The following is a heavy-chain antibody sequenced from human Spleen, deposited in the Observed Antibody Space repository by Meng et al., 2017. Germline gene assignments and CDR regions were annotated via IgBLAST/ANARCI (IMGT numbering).Heavy chain of an antibody. CDR2: IYYSGST. CDR1: GGSISSSSYY. Sequence: PVLWKPCESTPHSCTVSGGSISSSSYYWGLIRQPPGKGLEWIGSIYYSGSTYYNPSLKSRVTISVDTSKNQFSLKLSSVTAADTAVYYCAREAYGYVYWGQGTLVTVSS. V-gene: IGHV4-39*07. J-gene: IGHJ4*02. D-gene: IGHD5-18*01. CDR3: AREAYGYVY.